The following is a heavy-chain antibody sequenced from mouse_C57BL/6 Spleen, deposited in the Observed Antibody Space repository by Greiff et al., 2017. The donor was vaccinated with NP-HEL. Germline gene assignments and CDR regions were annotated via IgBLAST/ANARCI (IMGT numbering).Heavy chain of an antibody. Sequence: QVQLKQSGAELVRPGASVKLSCKASGYTFTDYYINWVKRRPGQGLEWIARIYPGSGNTYYNEKFKGKATLTAEKSSSTAYMQLSSLTSEDSAVYFCERYGPAGSEMDYWGQGTSVTVSS. CDR2: IYPGSGNT. CDR3: ERYGPAGSEMDY. J-gene: IGHJ4*01. D-gene: IGHD1-1*01. V-gene: IGHV1-76*01. CDR1: GYTFTDYY.